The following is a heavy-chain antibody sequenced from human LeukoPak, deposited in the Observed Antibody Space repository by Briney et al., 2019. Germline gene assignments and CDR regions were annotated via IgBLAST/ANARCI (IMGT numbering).Heavy chain of an antibody. D-gene: IGHD1-26*01. CDR2: IYYSGST. CDR3: AREYSGSYYYYYYMDV. V-gene: IGHV4-39*01. CDR1: GGSISSSSYY. J-gene: IGHJ6*03. Sequence: PSETLSLTCTVSGGSISSSSYYWGWIRQPPGKGLEWIGSIYYSGSTYCNPSLKSRVTISVDTSKNQFSLKLSSVTAADTAVYYCAREYSGSYYYYYYMDVWGKGTTVTISS.